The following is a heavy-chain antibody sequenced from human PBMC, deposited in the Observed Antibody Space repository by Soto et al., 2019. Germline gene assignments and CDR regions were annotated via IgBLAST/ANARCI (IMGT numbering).Heavy chain of an antibody. V-gene: IGHV3-30*04. CDR3: ARDLQAGTDNVNWLAP. D-gene: IGHD1-1*01. J-gene: IGHJ5*02. CDR1: GFSISRSA. Sequence: QVQLVESGGGVVQPGRSLRLSCAASGFSISRSAMHWVRQAPGKGPEWVAVSAYDGSNKWYADSAKGRFTISRDNSKNTLYLHMTSLRGEDTAVYYCARDLQAGTDNVNWLAPWGQGPRVTVSS. CDR2: SAYDGSNK.